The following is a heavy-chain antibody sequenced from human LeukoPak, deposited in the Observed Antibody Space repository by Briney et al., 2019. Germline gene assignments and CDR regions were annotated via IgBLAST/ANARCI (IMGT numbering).Heavy chain of an antibody. CDR2: IYNDGSTT. CDR3: AREKDDHGDPGPLDA. D-gene: IGHD4-17*01. CDR1: GFMFSKSW. V-gene: IGHV3-74*01. Sequence: GGSLRLSCAASGFMFSKSWMHWVRQVPGKGLVWVARIYNDGSTTNYADSVKGRFTISSDNAANTLFLQMSSLRAEDTAVYYCAREKDDHGDPGPLDAWGQGALVTVSS. J-gene: IGHJ5*02.